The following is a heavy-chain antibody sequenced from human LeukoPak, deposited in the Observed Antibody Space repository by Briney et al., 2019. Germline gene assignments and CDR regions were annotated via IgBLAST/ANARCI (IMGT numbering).Heavy chain of an antibody. D-gene: IGHD3-10*01. Sequence: GGSLRLSCAASGFTFSSYSMNWVRQAPGKGLEWVSSISSSSNYIYYADSVKGRFTISRDNAKNSLNLQMNSLRAEDTAVYYCAKDAFGSGSYYHFDYWGQGTLVTVSS. CDR2: ISSSSNYI. J-gene: IGHJ4*02. CDR1: GFTFSSYS. V-gene: IGHV3-21*04. CDR3: AKDAFGSGSYYHFDY.